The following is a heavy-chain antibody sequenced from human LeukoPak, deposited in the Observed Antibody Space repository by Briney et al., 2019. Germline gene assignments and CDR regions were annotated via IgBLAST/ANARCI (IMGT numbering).Heavy chain of an antibody. J-gene: IGHJ3*02. V-gene: IGHV3-23*01. CDR3: AKQYYYGSGSYYTYAFDI. D-gene: IGHD3-10*01. Sequence: GGSLRLSCVASGFTFSSSAMSWVRQAPGKGLEWVSAISGSGGSTYYADSVKGRFTISRDNSKNTLYLQMNSLRAEDTAVYYCAKQYYYGSGSYYTYAFDIWGQGTMVTVSS. CDR1: GFTFSSSA. CDR2: ISGSGGST.